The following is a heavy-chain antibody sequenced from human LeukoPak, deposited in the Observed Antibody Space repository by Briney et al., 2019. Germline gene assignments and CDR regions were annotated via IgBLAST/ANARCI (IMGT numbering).Heavy chain of an antibody. CDR1: GFTFRSYA. CDR2: ISGSGGST. Sequence: QPGGSLRLSCAASGFTFRSYAMSWVRQAPGKELEWVSAISGSGGSTYYADSVKGRFTISRDNSKNTLYLQMNSLRAEDTAVYYCARDGSSGYYYVLDYWGQGTLVTVSS. V-gene: IGHV3-23*01. CDR3: ARDGSSGYYYVLDY. D-gene: IGHD3-22*01. J-gene: IGHJ4*02.